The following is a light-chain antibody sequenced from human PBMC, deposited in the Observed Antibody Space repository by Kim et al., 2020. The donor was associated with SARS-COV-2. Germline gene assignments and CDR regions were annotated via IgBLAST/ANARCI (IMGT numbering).Light chain of an antibody. CDR2: SDN. V-gene: IGLV3-12*01. J-gene: IGLJ2*01. CDR1: NIGNKA. Sequence: SYELTQPPSVSVATAQMARITWWGNNIGNKAVYWNQEKPGQAPVLVICSDNNRPSGIPERFSGSNAGNTTTLTISRIEAGDEADYYCQVWDSSSDHVVFG. CDR3: QVWDSSSDHVV.